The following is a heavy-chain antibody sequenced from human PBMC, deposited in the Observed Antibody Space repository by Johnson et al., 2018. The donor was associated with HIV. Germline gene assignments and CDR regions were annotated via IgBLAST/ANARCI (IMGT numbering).Heavy chain of an antibody. Sequence: QVQLVESGGGVVQPGRSLRLSCAASGFTFSSYAMHWVRQAPGKGLEWVAVISYDGSNKYYADSVKGRFTISRDNSKNTLYLQMNSLRAEDTALYYCAKGGSSDAFDIWGQGTMVTVSS. J-gene: IGHJ3*02. D-gene: IGHD6-6*01. CDR2: ISYDGSNK. V-gene: IGHV3-30*04. CDR1: GFTFSSYA. CDR3: AKGGSSDAFDI.